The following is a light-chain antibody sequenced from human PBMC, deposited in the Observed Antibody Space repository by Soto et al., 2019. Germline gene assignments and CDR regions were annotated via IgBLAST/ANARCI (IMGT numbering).Light chain of an antibody. CDR3: QQYGRLPLS. CDR2: GAS. CDR1: QSLGSTF. J-gene: IGKJ4*01. Sequence: EILLTQSPGTLSLSPGDRATLSCRASQSLGSTFLAWYQQKSGQSPRLLIYGASDRATDVPDRFSGSGSGAHFTLTISRLEPEDFAVYFCQQYGRLPLSFGGGTKVEIK. V-gene: IGKV3-20*01.